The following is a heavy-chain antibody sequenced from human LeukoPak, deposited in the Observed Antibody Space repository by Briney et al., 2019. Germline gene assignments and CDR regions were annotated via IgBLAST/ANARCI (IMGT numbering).Heavy chain of an antibody. V-gene: IGHV4-59*01. Sequence: SETLSLTCTVSGGSISSYYWSWIRQPPGKGLEWIGYIYYSGSTNYNPSLKGRVTISVDTSKNPFSLKLSSVTAADTAVYYCARQSDYGNFDYWGQGTLVTVSS. D-gene: IGHD4-17*01. CDR2: IYYSGST. CDR1: GGSISSYY. CDR3: ARQSDYGNFDY. J-gene: IGHJ4*02.